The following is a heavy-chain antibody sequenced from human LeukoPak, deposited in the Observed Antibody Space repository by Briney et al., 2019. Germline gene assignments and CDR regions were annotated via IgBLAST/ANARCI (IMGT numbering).Heavy chain of an antibody. D-gene: IGHD2-15*01. CDR1: GASIRSGDYY. CDR2: IYDSGST. J-gene: IGHJ3*02. CDR3: ARDCSGGSCYGAFDI. V-gene: IGHV4-30-4*01. Sequence: SETLPLTCTVSGASIRSGDYYWSWIRQPPGKGLEWIGYIYDSGSTYYNPSLKSRITISVDTSENRFSLKLSSVTATDTAVYYCARDCSGGSCYGAFDIWGQGTMVTVSS.